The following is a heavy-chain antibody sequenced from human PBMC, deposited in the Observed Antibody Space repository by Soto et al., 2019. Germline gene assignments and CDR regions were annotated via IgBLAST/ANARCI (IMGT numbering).Heavy chain of an antibody. J-gene: IGHJ4*02. CDR2: ISYDGSNK. V-gene: IGHV3-30*03. D-gene: IGHD3-22*01. Sequence: QVQLQESGGGVVQPGKSLRLSCAASGFSFSTYGMHWVRQAPGKGLEWVAVISYDGSNKYYADSVKGRFTISRDNSKNTLYLQMSNLRAEDTAVYYCLSTTIAVIIWGQGTLVTVSS. CDR3: LSTTIAVII. CDR1: GFSFSTYG.